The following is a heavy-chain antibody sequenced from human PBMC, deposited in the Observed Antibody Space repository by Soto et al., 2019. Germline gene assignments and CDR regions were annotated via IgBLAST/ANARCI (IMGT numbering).Heavy chain of an antibody. CDR3: TRDYVMDV. Sequence: GALRLPRTGSGFTLSGGIMKRVRQAPGKGLDWVSSISTTSTYIYYADSVKGRLTISRDNANNSLHIQMNSMRAEDTAVYYRTRDYVMDVWGQGTTVTVS. J-gene: IGHJ6*02. V-gene: IGHV3-21*01. CDR1: GFTLSGGI. CDR2: ISTTSTYI.